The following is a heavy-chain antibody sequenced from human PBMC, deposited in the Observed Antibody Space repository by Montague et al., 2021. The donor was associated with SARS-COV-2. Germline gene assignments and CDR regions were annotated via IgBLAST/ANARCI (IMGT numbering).Heavy chain of an antibody. CDR2: MYDRGST. CDR1: GVAINKFH. D-gene: IGHD3-22*01. V-gene: IGHV4-4*07. CDR3: ARDMSSGDGMDV. Sequence: SETLSLTSTVSGVAINKFHWSWIRQPAGKGLEWIGRMYDRGSTDYSPSLKSRVTMSVDTSKNRLSLRLKSVTAADTAVYYCARDMSSGDGMDVWGQGTTVTVS. J-gene: IGHJ6*02.